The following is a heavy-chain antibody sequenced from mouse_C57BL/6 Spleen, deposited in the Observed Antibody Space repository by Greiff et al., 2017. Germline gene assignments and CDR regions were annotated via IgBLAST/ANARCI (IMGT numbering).Heavy chain of an antibody. CDR2: IYPSDSEP. V-gene: IGHV1-61*01. Sequence: QVQLQQPGAELVRPGSSVKLSCTASGYTFTSYWMDWVKQRPGQGLEWIGNIYPSDSEPHYNQTFKDKATLTVDKSSSTAYMQLSSLTSEDTAVDYGARLGDPYYFDNWGQGTTRTVSS. CDR1: GYTFTSYW. CDR3: ARLGDPYYFDN. D-gene: IGHD4-1*01. J-gene: IGHJ2*01.